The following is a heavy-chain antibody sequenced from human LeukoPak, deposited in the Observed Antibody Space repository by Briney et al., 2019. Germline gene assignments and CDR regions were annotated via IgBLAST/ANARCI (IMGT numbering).Heavy chain of an antibody. CDR2: IRSKAYGGTT. J-gene: IGHJ3*02. D-gene: IGHD3-10*01. CDR1: GFTVSSNY. V-gene: IGHV3-49*04. Sequence: GGSLRLSCAASGFTVSSNYMSWVRQAPGKGLEWVSLIRSKAYGGTTEYAASVKGRFTISRDDFKSIAYLQMNSLKTEDTAVYYCTRDEYGSSLHVTTFDIWGRGATVTVSS. CDR3: TRDEYGSSLHVTTFDI.